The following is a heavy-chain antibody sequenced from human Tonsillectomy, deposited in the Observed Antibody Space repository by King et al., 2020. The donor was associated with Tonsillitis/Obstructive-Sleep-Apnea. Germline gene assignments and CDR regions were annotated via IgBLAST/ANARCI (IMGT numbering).Heavy chain of an antibody. J-gene: IGHJ5*02. D-gene: IGHD6-13*01. Sequence: QLQESGPGLVKPSETLSLTCTVSGGSISSYYWSWIRQPAGKGLEWIGLIDTSGNTNYNPSLKTRVTMSVDTSKNQFSLKLSSVTAADTAVYYCARGLSSSSYTWFDPWGQGILVTVSS. CDR3: ARGLSSSSYTWFDP. V-gene: IGHV4-4*07. CDR2: IDTSGNT. CDR1: GGSISSYY.